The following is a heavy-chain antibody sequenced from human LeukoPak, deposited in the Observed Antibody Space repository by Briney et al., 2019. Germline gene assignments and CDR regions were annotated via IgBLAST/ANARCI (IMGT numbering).Heavy chain of an antibody. CDR1: GGSFSGYY. CDR2: INHSGST. Sequence: PSEALSLTCAVYGGSFSGYYWSWIRQPPGKGLEWIGEINHSGSTNYNPSLKSRVTISVDTSKNQFSLKLSSVTAADTAVYYCARHEHPTRRPGPPRRIVFDPWGQGNLVTVSS. D-gene: IGHD2/OR15-2a*01. J-gene: IGHJ5*02. CDR3: ARHEHPTRRPGPPRRIVFDP. V-gene: IGHV4-34*01.